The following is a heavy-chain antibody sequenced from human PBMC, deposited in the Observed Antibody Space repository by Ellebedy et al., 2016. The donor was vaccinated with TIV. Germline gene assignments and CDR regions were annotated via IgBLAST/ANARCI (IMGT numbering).Heavy chain of an antibody. CDR1: GYTFTTYA. V-gene: IGHV7-4-1*02. J-gene: IGHJ4*02. Sequence: AASVKVSCKASGYTFTTYAMNWVRQAPGQGLEWMGWINTNTGNPTYAQGFTGRYVFSLDTSVSTAYLQISSLKAEDTAVYYCARGDYGNWNGGFDYWGQGTLVTVSS. CDR2: INTNTGNP. D-gene: IGHD1-1*01. CDR3: ARGDYGNWNGGFDY.